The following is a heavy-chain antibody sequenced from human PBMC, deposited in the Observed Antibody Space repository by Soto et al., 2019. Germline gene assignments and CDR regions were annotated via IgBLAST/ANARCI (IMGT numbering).Heavy chain of an antibody. CDR1: GFIFSNAW. CDR3: TTDTGYSSGWYGYYYYYGMDV. V-gene: IGHV3-15*01. Sequence: EVQLVESGGGLVKPGGSLRLSCAASGFIFSNAWMSWVRQAPGKGLEWVGRIKSKTDGGTTDYAAPVKGRFTISRDDSKNTLYLQMNSLKTEDTAVYYCTTDTGYSSGWYGYYYYYGMDVWGQGTTVTVSS. D-gene: IGHD6-19*01. CDR2: IKSKTDGGTT. J-gene: IGHJ6*02.